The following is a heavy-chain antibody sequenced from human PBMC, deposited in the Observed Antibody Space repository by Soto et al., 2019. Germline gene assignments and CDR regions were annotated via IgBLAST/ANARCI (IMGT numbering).Heavy chain of an antibody. V-gene: IGHV4-34*01. CDR2: INHSGST. CDR1: GGSFSGYY. D-gene: IGHD6-19*01. CDR3: ARQSTQWPVRRRYNWFDP. J-gene: IGHJ5*02. Sequence: PSETLSLTCAVYGGSFSGYYWSWIRQPPGKGLEWIGEINHSGSTNYNPSLKSRVTISVDTSKNQFSLKLSSVTAADTAVYYCARQSTQWPVRRRYNWFDPWGQGTLVTVSS.